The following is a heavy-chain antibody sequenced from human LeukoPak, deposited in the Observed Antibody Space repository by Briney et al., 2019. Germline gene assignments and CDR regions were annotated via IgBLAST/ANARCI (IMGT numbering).Heavy chain of an antibody. CDR1: GYTFTSYG. D-gene: IGHD2-15*01. V-gene: IGHV1-8*02. Sequence: ASVKVSCKASGYTFTSYGITWVRQATGQGLEWMGWMNPNSGNTGYAQKFQGRVTMTRNTSISTAYMELSSLRSEDTAVYYCARAGGYCGRISCPYYFDYWGQGSLVAVSS. J-gene: IGHJ4*02. CDR2: MNPNSGNT. CDR3: ARAGGYCGRISCPYYFDY.